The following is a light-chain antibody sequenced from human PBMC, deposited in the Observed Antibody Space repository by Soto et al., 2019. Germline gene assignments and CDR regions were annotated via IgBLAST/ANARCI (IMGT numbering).Light chain of an antibody. CDR2: EGS. CDR1: SSDVGSYNL. CDR3: CSYAGSSRV. Sequence: QSALTQPASVSGSPGQSITISCTGTSSDVGSYNLVSWYQQHPGKAPQLMIYEGSKRPSGVSNRFSGSKSGNTASLTISGIQAEDEADYYCCSYAGSSRVFGGGTKLTVL. J-gene: IGLJ2*01. V-gene: IGLV2-23*01.